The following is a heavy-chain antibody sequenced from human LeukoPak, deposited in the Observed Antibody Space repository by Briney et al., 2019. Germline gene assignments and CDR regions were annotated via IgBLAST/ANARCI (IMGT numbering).Heavy chain of an antibody. V-gene: IGHV4-39*01. D-gene: IGHD2-2*01. Sequence: SQTLSLTCTVSSRPSSISTYLCGSIRQPPAKVLERIGSICNGGSNYYNSYLKDRVTISVDTSKNQFSLKLNSVTAADTAVYYCARPLVPAATTGFDYWGQGTLVTVSS. CDR1: SRPSSISTYL. J-gene: IGHJ4*02. CDR2: ICNGGSN. CDR3: ARPLVPAATTGFDY.